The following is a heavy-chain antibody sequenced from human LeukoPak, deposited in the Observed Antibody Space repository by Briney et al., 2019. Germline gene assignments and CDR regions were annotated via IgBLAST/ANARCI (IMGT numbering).Heavy chain of an antibody. CDR2: FDPEDGET. CDR3: ATAGSSLWYFDY. J-gene: IGHJ4*02. CDR1: GHTLTELS. Sequence: ASVKVSCKVSGHTLTELSMHWVRQAPGKGLEWMGGFDPEDGETIYAQKFQGRVTMTEDTSTDTAYMELSSLRSEDTAVYYCATAGSSLWYFDYWGQGTLVTVS. V-gene: IGHV1-24*01. D-gene: IGHD1-26*01.